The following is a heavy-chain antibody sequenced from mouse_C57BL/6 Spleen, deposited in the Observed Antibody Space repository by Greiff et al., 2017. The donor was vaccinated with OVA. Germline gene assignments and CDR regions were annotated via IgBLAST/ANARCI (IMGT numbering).Heavy chain of an antibody. CDR2: IYPRDGST. CDR1: GYTFTSYD. CDR3: ASRDYGSSYDYAMDY. J-gene: IGHJ4*01. D-gene: IGHD1-1*01. Sequence: QVHVKQSGPELVKPGASVKLSCKASGYTFTSYDINWVKQRPGQGLEWIGWIYPRDGSTKYNEKFKGKATLTVDTSSSTAYMELHSLTSEDSAVYFCASRDYGSSYDYAMDYWGQGTSVTVSS. V-gene: IGHV1-85*01.